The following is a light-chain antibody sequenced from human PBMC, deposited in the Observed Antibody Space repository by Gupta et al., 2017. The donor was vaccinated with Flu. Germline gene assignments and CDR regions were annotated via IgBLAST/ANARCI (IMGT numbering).Light chain of an antibody. CDR1: NLGSKY. CDR2: QDN. CDR3: QAWDSSTVV. Sequence: SYELTQSPSVSVSPGQTASITCSGDNLGSKYACWYQQKPGQSPVLVIFQDNNRPSGIPERFSGSNSGNTATLTISGTQAVDEDDYYCQAWDSSTVVFGGGTRLTVL. V-gene: IGLV3-1*01. J-gene: IGLJ2*01.